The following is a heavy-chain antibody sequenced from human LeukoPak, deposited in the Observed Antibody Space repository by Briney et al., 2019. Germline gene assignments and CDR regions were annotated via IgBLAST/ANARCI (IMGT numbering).Heavy chain of an antibody. D-gene: IGHD2-2*01. J-gene: IGHJ3*02. V-gene: IGHV1-46*01. CDR3: ATRLGGGSTSWYAFDI. CDR1: GYTFTSYY. CDR2: INPSGGST. Sequence: ASVKVSCKASGYTFTSYYMHWVRQAPGQGLEWMGIINPSGGSTSYAQKFQGRVTMTRDMSTSTVYMELSSLRSEDTAVYYCATRLGGGSTSWYAFDIWGQGTMVTVSS.